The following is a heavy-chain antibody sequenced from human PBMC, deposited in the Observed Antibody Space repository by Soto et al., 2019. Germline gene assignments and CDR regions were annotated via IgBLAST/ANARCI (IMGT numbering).Heavy chain of an antibody. J-gene: IGHJ4*02. D-gene: IGHD3-22*01. CDR2: IIPIFGTA. CDR1: GGTFSSYA. Sequence: ASVKVSCKASGGTFSSYAISWVRQAPGQGLEWMGGIIPIFGTANYAQKFQGRVTITADESTSTAYMELSSLRSEDTAVYYCARSQPPNYYDSSGPFEYWGQGTRVTVSS. CDR3: ARSQPPNYYDSSGPFEY. V-gene: IGHV1-69*13.